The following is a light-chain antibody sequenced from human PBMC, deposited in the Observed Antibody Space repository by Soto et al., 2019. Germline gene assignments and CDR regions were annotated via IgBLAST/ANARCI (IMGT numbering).Light chain of an antibody. CDR2: GVT. CDR1: SRDVVVYYS. V-gene: IGLV2-14*01. J-gene: IGLJ1*01. CDR3: SSYTSGSSHYV. Sequence: QSALTQPASVSGSPGQSITISCTGTSRDVVVYYSVSWYQHHPGKAPKLIIYGVTNRPSGVSNRFSGSKSGNTASLTISGLQAEDEADYHCSSYTSGSSHYVFGTGTKLTVL.